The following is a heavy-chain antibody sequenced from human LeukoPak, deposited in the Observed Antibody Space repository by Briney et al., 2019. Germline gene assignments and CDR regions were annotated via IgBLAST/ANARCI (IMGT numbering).Heavy chain of an antibody. CDR3: TKVGSGWYGIDY. CDR1: GFNFSIYG. V-gene: IGHV3-30*02. CDR2: IRYDGTHK. J-gene: IGHJ4*02. Sequence: GGSLRLSCAASGFNFSIYGIHWVRQAPGKGLEWVTFIRYDGTHKDYADSVKGRFTISRDNSKNIVYVQMNALRGEDTAIYYCTKVGSGWYGIDYWGQGTLVTVSS. D-gene: IGHD6-19*01.